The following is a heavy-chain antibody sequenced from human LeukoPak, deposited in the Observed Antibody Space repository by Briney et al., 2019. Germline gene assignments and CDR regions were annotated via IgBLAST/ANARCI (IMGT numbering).Heavy chain of an antibody. V-gene: IGHV4-39*07. D-gene: IGHD6-19*01. J-gene: IGHJ3*02. CDR3: ARYSSILTYGSGWYGGRAFDI. CDR1: GGSISSSSYY. CDR2: IYYSGST. Sequence: SETLSLTCTVSGGSISSSSYYWGWIRQPPGKGLEWIGSIYYSGSTYYNPSLKSRVTISVDTSKNQFSLKLSSVTAADTAVYYCARYSSILTYGSGWYGGRAFDIWGQGTMVTVSS.